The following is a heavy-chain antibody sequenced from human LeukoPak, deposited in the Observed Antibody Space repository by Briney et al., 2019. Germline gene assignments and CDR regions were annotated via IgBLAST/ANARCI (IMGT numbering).Heavy chain of an antibody. CDR3: ARGYSGYDSFDY. Sequence: ASVKVSCKASGYTFTSYDINWVRQATGQGLEWMGWMNPNSGNTGYAQKFQGRVTMTRNTSISTAYMELSSLRSEGTAVYYCARGYSGYDSFDYWGQGTLVTVSS. J-gene: IGHJ4*02. CDR2: MNPNSGNT. V-gene: IGHV1-8*01. CDR1: GYTFTSYD. D-gene: IGHD5-12*01.